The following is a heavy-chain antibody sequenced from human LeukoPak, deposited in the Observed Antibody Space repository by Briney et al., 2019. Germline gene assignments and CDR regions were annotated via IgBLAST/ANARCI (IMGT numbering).Heavy chain of an antibody. CDR1: GGSFSGYY. D-gene: IGHD1-14*01. CDR2: INHSGST. Sequence: TPETLSLTCAVYGGSFSGYYWSWIRQPPGKGLEWIGEINHSGSTNYNPSLKSRVTISVDTSKNQFSLKLSSVTAADTAVYYCARVRSYYYYYGMDVWGQGTTVTVSS. V-gene: IGHV4-34*01. J-gene: IGHJ6*02. CDR3: ARVRSYYYYYGMDV.